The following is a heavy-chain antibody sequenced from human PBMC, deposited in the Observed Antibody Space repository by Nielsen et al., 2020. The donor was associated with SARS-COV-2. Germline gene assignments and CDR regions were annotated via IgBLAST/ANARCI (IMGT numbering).Heavy chain of an antibody. V-gene: IGHV3-15*01. CDR2: IKSKTDGGTT. CDR3: TTGRYSSGWYGMITY. J-gene: IGHJ4*02. Sequence: GESLKISCAASGFTFSSYAMSWVRQAPGKGLEWVGRIKSKTDGGTTDYAAPVKGRFTISRDDSKNTLYLQMNSLKTEDTAVYYCTTGRYSSGWYGMITYWGQGTLVTISS. CDR1: GFTFSSYA. D-gene: IGHD6-19*01.